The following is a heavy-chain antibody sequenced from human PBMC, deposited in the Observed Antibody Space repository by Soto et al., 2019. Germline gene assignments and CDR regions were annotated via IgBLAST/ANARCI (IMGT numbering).Heavy chain of an antibody. Sequence: SETLSLTCAVYGGSFSGYYWSWIRQPPGKGLEWIGEINHSGSTNYNPSLKSRVTISVDTSKNQFSLKLSSVTAADTAVYYCARGTLLDFWSGYRFDPWGQGTLVT. D-gene: IGHD3-3*01. J-gene: IGHJ5*02. CDR1: GGSFSGYY. V-gene: IGHV4-34*01. CDR2: INHSGST. CDR3: ARGTLLDFWSGYRFDP.